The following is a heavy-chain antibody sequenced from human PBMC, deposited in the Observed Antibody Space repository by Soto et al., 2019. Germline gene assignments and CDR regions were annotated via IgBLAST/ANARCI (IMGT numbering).Heavy chain of an antibody. CDR2: IYYSGST. D-gene: IGHD3-3*01. J-gene: IGHJ5*02. Sequence: SETLSLTCTVSGGSISGYYWSWIRQPPGKGLEWIGYIYYSGSTNYNPSLKSRVTISIDTSKNQFSLKLSSVTAADTAVYYCARTYYDFWSGYWRWFAPWGQGTLVTVS. V-gene: IGHV4-59*01. CDR1: GGSISGYY. CDR3: ARTYYDFWSGYWRWFAP.